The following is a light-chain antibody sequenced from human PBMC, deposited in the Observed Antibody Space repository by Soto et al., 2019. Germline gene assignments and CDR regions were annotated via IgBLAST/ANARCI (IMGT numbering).Light chain of an antibody. V-gene: IGKV3-20*01. CDR3: HQYDKAPQT. J-gene: IGKJ2*01. CDR1: QYMTRTY. CDR2: AAS. Sequence: EIVLTQSPGTLSLSPGERATLSCRASQYMTRTYIAWYQQQPGQAPRLLIYAASNRATGIPDKFSGSGSGTDYSLTITRLEPEDSAVYYCHQYDKAPQTFGQGTKVEIK.